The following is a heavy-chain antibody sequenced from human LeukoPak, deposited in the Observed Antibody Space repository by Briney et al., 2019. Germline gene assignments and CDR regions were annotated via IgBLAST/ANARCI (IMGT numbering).Heavy chain of an antibody. J-gene: IGHJ4*02. CDR3: ARDLSYYGSGSYYFDY. CDR2: INPNSGDT. CDR1: GYTFTGYY. Sequence: GASVKVSCKASGYTFTGYYMHWMRQAPGQGPEWMGWINPNSGDTNYAQKFQGRVTMTRDTSISTAYMELSRLRSDDTAVYDCARDLSYYGSGSYYFDYWGQGTLVTVSS. D-gene: IGHD3-10*01. V-gene: IGHV1-2*02.